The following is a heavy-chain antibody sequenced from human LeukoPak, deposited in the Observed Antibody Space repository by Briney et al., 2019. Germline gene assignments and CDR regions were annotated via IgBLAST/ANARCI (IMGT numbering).Heavy chain of an antibody. Sequence: SETLSLTCTVAGGSISSYYWSWSRHPPGDGLVWIGYIYYSGSTNYNPSLKSRVTISVDTPKTQFSLKLSSVTAADTAVYYCARHGVAVASFDYWGQGTLVTVSS. J-gene: IGHJ4*02. CDR1: GGSISSYY. V-gene: IGHV4-59*08. CDR3: ARHGVAVASFDY. CDR2: IYYSGST. D-gene: IGHD6-19*01.